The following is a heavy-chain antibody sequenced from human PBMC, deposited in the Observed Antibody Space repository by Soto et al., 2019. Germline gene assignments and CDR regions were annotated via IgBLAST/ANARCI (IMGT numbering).Heavy chain of an antibody. D-gene: IGHD3-16*02. CDR1: GGSMISYY. J-gene: IGHJ6*02. V-gene: IGHV4-59*01. CDR3: ARVGLTYDYVWGSYRSDGMDV. Sequence: PSETLSLTCTVSGGSMISYYWSWIRQPPGRGLEWIGFIYYAGSTKYNPSLNSRVTISVDTSKNQFSLKLSSVTAADTAVYYCARVGLTYDYVWGSYRSDGMDVWGQGTTVTVSS. CDR2: IYYAGST.